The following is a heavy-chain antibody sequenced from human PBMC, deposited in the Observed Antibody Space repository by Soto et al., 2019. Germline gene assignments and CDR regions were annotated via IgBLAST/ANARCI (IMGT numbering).Heavy chain of an antibody. J-gene: IGHJ6*02. CDR3: ARTARATVTMGGYYCYDMDG. Sequence: QVQLQESGPGLVKPSQTLSLTCTVSGGSINSGGYYWTWIRQHPGKGLEWIGHIYQSGSAYYNPSLKSRVTMSVDTSKNQFSLKLTSVTAADTVVYYCARTARATVTMGGYYCYDMDGWGQGTTVNVSS. CDR1: GGSINSGGYY. V-gene: IGHV4-31*03. D-gene: IGHD4-17*01. CDR2: IYQSGSA.